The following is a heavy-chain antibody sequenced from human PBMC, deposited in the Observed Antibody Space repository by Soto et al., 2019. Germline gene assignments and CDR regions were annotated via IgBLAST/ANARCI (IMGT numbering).Heavy chain of an antibody. CDR2: INTLSGDT. J-gene: IGHJ4*02. CDR1: GYTFSGYY. V-gene: IGHV1-2*02. CDR3: ARSLLKVILPLGY. D-gene: IGHD3-3*02. Sequence: ASVKVSCKASGYTFSGYYMHWVRQAPGQGLEWMGWINTLSGDTSFPQKFQGRLAMTRDTSIDTAFMEVSRLTSDDTAIYYCARSLLKVILPLGYWRQGTLVTVSS.